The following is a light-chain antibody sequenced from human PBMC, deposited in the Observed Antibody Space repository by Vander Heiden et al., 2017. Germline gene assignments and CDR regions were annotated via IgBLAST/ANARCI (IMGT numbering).Light chain of an antibody. CDR2: DAS. J-gene: IGKJ2*01. CDR1: QTVSSY. CDR3: QQRSNWPGYT. V-gene: IGKV3-11*01. Sequence: EIVFTPSPATLSLSPADRATLSCRASQTVSSYLAWYQPKPGQAPRLLIYDASNRATGIPAWFSGSGSGTDFTLTISSLEPEDFAVYYCQQRSNWPGYTFGQGTKLEIK.